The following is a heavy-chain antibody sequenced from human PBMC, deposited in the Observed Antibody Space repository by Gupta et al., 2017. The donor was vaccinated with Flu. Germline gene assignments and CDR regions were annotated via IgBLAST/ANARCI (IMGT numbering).Heavy chain of an antibody. V-gene: IGHV3-23*01. Sequence: EVQLLESGGALVQPGGSLRLSCAASGFPLRSYAMTWVRQAPGKGLEWVASITGRSATTYYTDSVKGRFTVSRDHSLNTLYLEMNTLRAEDTALYFCAKDVGDGGDCCPFDHWGQGTLVSVSS. J-gene: IGHJ4*02. CDR2: ITGRSATT. CDR1: GFPLRSYA. D-gene: IGHD2-21*02. CDR3: AKDVGDGGDCCPFDH.